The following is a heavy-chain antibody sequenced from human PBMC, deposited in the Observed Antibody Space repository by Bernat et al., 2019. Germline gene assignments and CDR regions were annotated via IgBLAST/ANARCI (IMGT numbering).Heavy chain of an antibody. CDR1: GGSISSSSYY. J-gene: IGHJ6*02. Sequence: QLQLQESGPGLVKPSETLSLTCTVSGGSISSSSYYWGWIRQPPGKGLEWIGSIYYSGSTYYNPSLKSRVTISLDTSKNQFSLKLSSVTAADTAVYYCARQAYYDFWSGYYGDYYYGMDVWGQGTTVTVSS. V-gene: IGHV4-39*01. CDR2: IYYSGST. D-gene: IGHD3-3*01. CDR3: ARQAYYDFWSGYYGDYYYGMDV.